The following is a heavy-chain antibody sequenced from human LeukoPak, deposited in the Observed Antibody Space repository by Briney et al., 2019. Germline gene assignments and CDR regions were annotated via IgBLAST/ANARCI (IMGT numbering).Heavy chain of an antibody. D-gene: IGHD6-13*01. J-gene: IGHJ4*02. V-gene: IGHV3-7*01. CDR3: ATLSSSQGGGPGVCDY. Sequence: PGGSLRLSCAASGVTFSSDWMTCGREAPGKGRGWGANIKKDGSDKYYVAAVKGRFTISRAHAKSSLYLQMNSLRAEDTAIYSCATLSSSQGGGPGVCDYWGQGTLVTVSS. CDR1: GVTFSSDW. CDR2: IKKDGSDK.